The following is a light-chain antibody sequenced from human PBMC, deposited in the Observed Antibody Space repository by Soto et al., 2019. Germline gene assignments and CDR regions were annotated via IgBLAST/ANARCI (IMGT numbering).Light chain of an antibody. CDR1: QSVSGSY. CDR2: GAS. CDR3: QQYGSAPIT. V-gene: IGKV3-20*01. J-gene: IGKJ5*01. Sequence: ENVLTQSPGTLSLSPGERATLSCRASQSVSGSYLAWYQQKPGQAPRLLIYGASSRATGVPDSFSGRGSGTDFTLTISRLEPEDFAVYYWQQYGSAPITFRQGTRLDIK.